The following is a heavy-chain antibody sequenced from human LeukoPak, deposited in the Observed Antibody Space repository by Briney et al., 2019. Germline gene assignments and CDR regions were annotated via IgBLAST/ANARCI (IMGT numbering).Heavy chain of an antibody. Sequence: PSETLSLTCAAYGGSFSGYYWSWICQPPGKGLEWIGEINHSGSTNYNPSLKSRVTISVDTSKNQFSLKLSSVTAADTAVYYCARGARYCSSTSCFRRQWFDPWGQGTLVTVSS. J-gene: IGHJ5*02. D-gene: IGHD2-2*01. CDR3: ARGARYCSSTSCFRRQWFDP. V-gene: IGHV4-34*01. CDR2: INHSGST. CDR1: GGSFSGYY.